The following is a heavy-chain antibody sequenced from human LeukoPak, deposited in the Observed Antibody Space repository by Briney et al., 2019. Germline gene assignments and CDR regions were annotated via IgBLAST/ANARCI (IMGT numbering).Heavy chain of an antibody. J-gene: IGHJ4*02. D-gene: IGHD4-11*01. CDR3: ARGEALYSNYGFDY. CDR1: GGSFNGYY. Sequence: SETLSLTCTVSGGSFNGYYWSLIRQPRGKGLEWIGYIYYSGSTNYNPSLKSRVTISIDTSKNQFSLKLTSVTAADTAVYYCARGEALYSNYGFDYWGQGTLFTVSS. CDR2: IYYSGST. V-gene: IGHV4-59*01.